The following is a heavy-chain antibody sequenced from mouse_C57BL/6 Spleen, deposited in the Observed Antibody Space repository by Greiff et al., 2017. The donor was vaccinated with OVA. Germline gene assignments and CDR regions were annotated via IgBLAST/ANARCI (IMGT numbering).Heavy chain of an antibody. CDR2: ISGGGGNT. CDR3: ARQGLTGTDAMDY. D-gene: IGHD4-1*01. J-gene: IGHJ4*01. Sequence: EVKLMESGGGLVKPGGSLKLSCAASGFTFSSYTMSWVRQTPEKRLEWVATISGGGGNTYYPDSVKGRFTISRDNAKNTLYLRMSSLRSEDTALYYCARQGLTGTDAMDYWGQGTSVTVSS. V-gene: IGHV5-9*01. CDR1: GFTFSSYT.